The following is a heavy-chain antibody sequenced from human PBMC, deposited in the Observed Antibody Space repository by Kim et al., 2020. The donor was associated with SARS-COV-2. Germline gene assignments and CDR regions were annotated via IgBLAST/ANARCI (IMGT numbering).Heavy chain of an antibody. Sequence: ASVKVSCKASGYTFTSYGISWVRQAPGQGLEWMGWISAYNGNTNYVQKLQGRVTMTTDTSTSTAYMELRSLRSDDTAVYYCASGISAYCSSTSCYLYYGMDVWGQGTTVTVSS. CDR3: ASGISAYCSSTSCYLYYGMDV. CDR1: GYTFTSYG. D-gene: IGHD2-2*01. V-gene: IGHV1-18*01. CDR2: ISAYNGNT. J-gene: IGHJ6*02.